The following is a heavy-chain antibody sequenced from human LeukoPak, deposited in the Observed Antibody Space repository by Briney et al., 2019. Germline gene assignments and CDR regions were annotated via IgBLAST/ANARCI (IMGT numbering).Heavy chain of an antibody. J-gene: IGHJ4*02. CDR1: GFTFSSYG. Sequence: GGSLRLSCAASGFTFSSYGMHWVRQAPGKGLEWVAVISYDGSNNYYADSVKGRFTISRDNSKNTLYLQMNSLRAEDTAVYYCAKDLRGALGVVDYWGQGTLVTVSS. CDR3: AKDLRGALGVVDY. CDR2: ISYDGSNN. V-gene: IGHV3-30*18. D-gene: IGHD3-10*01.